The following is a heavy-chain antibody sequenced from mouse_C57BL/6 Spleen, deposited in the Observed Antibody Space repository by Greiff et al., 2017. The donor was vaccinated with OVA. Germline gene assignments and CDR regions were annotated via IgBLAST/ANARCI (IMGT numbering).Heavy chain of an antibody. V-gene: IGHV1-54*01. D-gene: IGHD1-1*01. CDR3: ARSYYYGSSYYAMDY. Sequence: VQLQQSGAELVRPGTSVKVSCKASGYAFTNYLIEWVKQRPGQGLEWIGVINPGSGGTNYNEKFKGKATLTADKSSSTAYMQLSSLTSEDSAVYVCARSYYYGSSYYAMDYWGQGTSVTVSS. CDR1: GYAFTNYL. J-gene: IGHJ4*01. CDR2: INPGSGGT.